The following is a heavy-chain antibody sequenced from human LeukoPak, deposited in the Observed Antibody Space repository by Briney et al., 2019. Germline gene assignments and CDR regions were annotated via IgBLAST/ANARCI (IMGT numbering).Heavy chain of an antibody. CDR1: GGSISSGGYY. V-gene: IGHV4-31*03. CDR3: ARQGVTMVRGVNEGNAFDI. Sequence: PSETLSLTCTVSGGSISSGGYYWSWVRQHPGKGLEWIGYIYYSGSTYYNPSLKSRVTISVDTSKNQFSLKLSSVTAADTAVYYCARQGVTMVRGVNEGNAFDIWGQGTMVTVSS. CDR2: IYYSGST. D-gene: IGHD3-10*01. J-gene: IGHJ3*02.